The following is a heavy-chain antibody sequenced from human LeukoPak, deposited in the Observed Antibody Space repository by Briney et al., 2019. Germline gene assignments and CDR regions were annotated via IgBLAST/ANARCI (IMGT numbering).Heavy chain of an antibody. D-gene: IGHD6-13*01. J-gene: IGHJ3*02. Sequence: GGSLRLSCAASGFTFDDYAMHWVRQAPGKGLEWVSGISWNSGSMGYADSVKGRFTISRDNAKNSLYLQMNSLRAEDTALYYCAKDTAAAGTGDAFDIWGQGTMVTVSS. V-gene: IGHV3-9*01. CDR1: GFTFDDYA. CDR3: AKDTAAAGTGDAFDI. CDR2: ISWNSGSM.